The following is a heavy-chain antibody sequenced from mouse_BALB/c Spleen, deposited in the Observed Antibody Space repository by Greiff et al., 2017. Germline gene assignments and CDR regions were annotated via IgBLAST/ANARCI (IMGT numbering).Heavy chain of an antibody. J-gene: IGHJ3*01. V-gene: IGHV5-17*02. CDR1: GFTFSSFG. D-gene: IGHD2-4*01. CDR3: ARRGDYDWFAY. CDR2: ISSGSSTI. Sequence: DVMLVESGGGLVQPGGSRKLSCAASGFTFSSFGMHWVRQAPEKGLEWVAYISSGSSTIYYADTVKGRFTISRDNPKNTLFLQMTSLRSEDTAMYYCARRGDYDWFAYWGQGTLVTVSA.